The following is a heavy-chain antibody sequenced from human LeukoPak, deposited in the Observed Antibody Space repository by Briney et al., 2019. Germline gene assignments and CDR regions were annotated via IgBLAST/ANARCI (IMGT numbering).Heavy chain of an antibody. CDR2: IYYSGST. Sequence: SETLSLTCTVSGGSISSSSYYWGWIRQPPGKGLEWIGSIYYSGSTYYNPSLKSRVTISVDTSKNQFSLKLSSVTAADTAVYYCARWAAAGSYDPANYYWGQGTLVTVSS. J-gene: IGHJ4*02. CDR3: ARWAAAGSYDPANYY. CDR1: GGSISSSSYY. D-gene: IGHD6-13*01. V-gene: IGHV4-39*01.